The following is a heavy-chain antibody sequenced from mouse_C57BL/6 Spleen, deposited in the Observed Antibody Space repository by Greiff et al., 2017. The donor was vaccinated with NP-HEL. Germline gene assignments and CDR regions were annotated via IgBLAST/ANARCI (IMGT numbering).Heavy chain of an antibody. Sequence: SGPELVKPGASVKMSCKASGYTFTDYNMHWVKQSHGKSLEWIGYINPNNGGTSYNQKFKGKATLTVNKSSSTAYMELRSLTSEDSAVYYCARKRIITTVVADAMDYWGQGTSVTVSS. J-gene: IGHJ4*01. D-gene: IGHD1-1*01. CDR3: ARKRIITTVVADAMDY. CDR2: INPNNGGT. CDR1: GYTFTDYN. V-gene: IGHV1-22*01.